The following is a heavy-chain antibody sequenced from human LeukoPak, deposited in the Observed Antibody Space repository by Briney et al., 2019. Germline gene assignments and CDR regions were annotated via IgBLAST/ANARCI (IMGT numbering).Heavy chain of an antibody. CDR2: INTNTGNP. D-gene: IGHD6-6*01. CDR1: GYTFTGYY. Sequence: ASVKVSCKASGYTFTGYYMHWVRQAPGQGLEWMGWINTNTGNPTYAQGFTGRFVFSLDTSVSTAYLQISSLKAEDTAVYYCARGLRDSSSPNDYWGQGTLVTVSS. CDR3: ARGLRDSSSPNDY. V-gene: IGHV7-4-1*02. J-gene: IGHJ4*02.